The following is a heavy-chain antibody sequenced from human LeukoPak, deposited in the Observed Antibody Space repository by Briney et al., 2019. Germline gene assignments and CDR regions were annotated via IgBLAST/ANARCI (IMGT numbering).Heavy chain of an antibody. CDR3: ARRWEGTFDI. J-gene: IGHJ3*02. D-gene: IGHD1-26*01. CDR2: IFPGDSDT. CDR1: GYSCTRYW. Sequence: GESLKIACKGSGYSCTRYWIGWVRQMPGKGLESMGIIFPGDSDTRYSPPFQGQVTISADKSITTAYLQWSSLKASDTAMYYCARRWEGTFDIWGQGTMVTVSS. V-gene: IGHV5-51*01.